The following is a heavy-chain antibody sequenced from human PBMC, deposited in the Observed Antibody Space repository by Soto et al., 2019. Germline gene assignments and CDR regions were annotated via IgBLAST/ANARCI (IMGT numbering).Heavy chain of an antibody. D-gene: IGHD2-15*01. V-gene: IGHV3-66*01. CDR2: IYSGGST. CDR1: GFTCRNYD. Sequence: GGSLRLSCAASGFTCRNYDMSWVRQAPGKGLEWVSVIYSGGSTYYADSVKGRFTISRENARNSMFLQMNSVTVGDTAVYYCARAYTGRLPRQADYYYALDVWGQGIMVTVSS. J-gene: IGHJ6*02. CDR3: ARAYTGRLPRQADYYYALDV.